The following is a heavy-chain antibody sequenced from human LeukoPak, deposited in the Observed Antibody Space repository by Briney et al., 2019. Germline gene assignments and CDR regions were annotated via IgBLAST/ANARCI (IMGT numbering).Heavy chain of an antibody. J-gene: IGHJ4*02. CDR2: IKQDGSEK. D-gene: IGHD3-22*01. V-gene: IGHV3-7*01. CDR1: GFTFNSNW. CDR3: ARDKYYDRYFDS. Sequence: GGSLRLSCAASGFTFNSNWMSWVRRAPGKGLEWVANIKQDGSEKYYVDSVKGRFTISRDNAKNSLSLQMNSLRAEDTAVYYCARDKYYDRYFDSWGQGTLVTVSS.